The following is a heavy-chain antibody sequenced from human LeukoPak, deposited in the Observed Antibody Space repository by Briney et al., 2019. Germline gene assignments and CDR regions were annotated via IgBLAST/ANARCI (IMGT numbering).Heavy chain of an antibody. CDR3: ARTDPYDY. CDR2: ISSSSTYI. D-gene: IGHD1-14*01. J-gene: IGHJ4*02. Sequence: GGSLRLSCAASGFTFIDYDMHWVRQAPGKGLEWVSSISSSSTYIYYADSVKGRFTISRDSAKNSLYLQMNSLRAEDTAVYYCARTDPYDYWGQGTLVTVSS. CDR1: GFTFIDYD. V-gene: IGHV3-21*01.